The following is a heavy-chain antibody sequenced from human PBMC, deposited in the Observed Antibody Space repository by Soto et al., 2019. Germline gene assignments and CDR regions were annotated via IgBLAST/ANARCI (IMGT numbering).Heavy chain of an antibody. Sequence: SGPKLVNHTQTLTQTCTFSGFSLSTSGVGVGWIRQPPGKALEWLALIYWDDDKRYSPSLKSRLTITKDTSKNQVVLTMTNMDPVDTATYYCAHAHGYSGYEPYYFDYWGQGTLVTVSS. CDR3: AHAHGYSGYEPYYFDY. D-gene: IGHD5-12*01. CDR2: IYWDDDK. J-gene: IGHJ4*02. V-gene: IGHV2-5*02. CDR1: GFSLSTSGVG.